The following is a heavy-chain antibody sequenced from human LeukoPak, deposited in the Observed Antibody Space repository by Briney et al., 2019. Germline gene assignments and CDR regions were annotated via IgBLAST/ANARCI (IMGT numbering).Heavy chain of an antibody. Sequence: PGGSLSLSCAVSGFTFSSYGMHWVRQAPGKGLEWVSSISSSSSYIYYADSVKGRFTISRDNAKNSLYLQMSSLRAEDTAVYYCARDGVYCGGNCYPYFDCWGQGTLVTVSS. CDR3: ARDGVYCGGNCYPYFDC. CDR2: ISSSSSYI. J-gene: IGHJ4*02. V-gene: IGHV3-21*01. CDR1: GFTFSSYG. D-gene: IGHD2-21*01.